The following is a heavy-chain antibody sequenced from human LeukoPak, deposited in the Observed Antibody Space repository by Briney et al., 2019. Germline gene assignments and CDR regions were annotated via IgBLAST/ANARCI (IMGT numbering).Heavy chain of an antibody. CDR2: ISAYNGNT. Sequence: GASVKVSCKASGYTFTSYGISWVRQAPGQGLEWMGWISAYNGNTNYAQKLQGRVTMTTDTPTSTAYMELRSLRFDDTAVYYCARDDILTGYPGAYYYYGMDVWGQGTTVTVSS. J-gene: IGHJ6*02. CDR3: ARDDILTGYPGAYYYYGMDV. D-gene: IGHD3-9*01. V-gene: IGHV1-18*01. CDR1: GYTFTSYG.